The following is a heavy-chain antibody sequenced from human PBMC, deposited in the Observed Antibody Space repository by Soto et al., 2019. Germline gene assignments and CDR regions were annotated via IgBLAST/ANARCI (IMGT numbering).Heavy chain of an antibody. V-gene: IGHV4-31*03. CDR2: IYYSGST. Sequence: SETLSLTCTVSGGSISSGGYYWSWIRQHPGKGLEWIGYIYYSGSTYYNPSLKSRVTISVDTSKNQFSLKLSSVTAADTAVYYCAREAVAGTRNFDYWGQGTLVTVSS. CDR1: GGSISSGGYY. J-gene: IGHJ4*02. D-gene: IGHD6-19*01. CDR3: AREAVAGTRNFDY.